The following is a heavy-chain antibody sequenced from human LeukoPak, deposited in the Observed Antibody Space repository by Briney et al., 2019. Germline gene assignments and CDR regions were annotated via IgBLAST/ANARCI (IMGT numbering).Heavy chain of an antibody. Sequence: GGSLSLSCAASGVTFSNAWMSWVRQPPGKGREWVGRIKIKTDGGTTDYAEPVKGRFTISRDDSQNTLYLQMNSLKTEDTAVYYCTTDLYVTLYGSSGYQSDYWGQGTLVTVSS. CDR3: TTDLYVTLYGSSGYQSDY. D-gene: IGHD3-22*01. J-gene: IGHJ4*02. CDR2: IKIKTDGGTT. CDR1: GVTFSNAW. V-gene: IGHV3-15*01.